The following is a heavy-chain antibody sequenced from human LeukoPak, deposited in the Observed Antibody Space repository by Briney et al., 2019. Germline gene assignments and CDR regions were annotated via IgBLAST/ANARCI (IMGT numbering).Heavy chain of an antibody. V-gene: IGHV1-18*01. CDR1: GFTFTSYG. J-gene: IGHJ4*02. D-gene: IGHD4-17*01. CDR3: ESGSGGDYGDYLFDY. CDR2: ISAYNGNT. Sequence: ASVKVSCKASGFTFTSYGITWVRQAPGQGLEWMGWISAYNGNTQYAQNLQGRVTMTTDTSTSTAYMELRSLRSDDTAVYYCESGSGGDYGDYLFDYWGQGTLVTVSS.